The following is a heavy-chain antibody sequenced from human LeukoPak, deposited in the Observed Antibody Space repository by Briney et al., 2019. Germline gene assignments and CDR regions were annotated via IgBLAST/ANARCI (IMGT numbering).Heavy chain of an antibody. CDR3: ARDQQNSNGAFDI. CDR2: ISSSSSYI. V-gene: IGHV3-21*01. D-gene: IGHD4-11*01. Sequence: GGSLRLSCAASGFTFSSYSMNWVRQAPGKGLEWVSSISSSSSYIYYADSVKGRFTISRDNAKNSLYLQMNSLRAEDTAVYYCARDQQNSNGAFDIWGQGTMVTVSS. J-gene: IGHJ3*02. CDR1: GFTFSSYS.